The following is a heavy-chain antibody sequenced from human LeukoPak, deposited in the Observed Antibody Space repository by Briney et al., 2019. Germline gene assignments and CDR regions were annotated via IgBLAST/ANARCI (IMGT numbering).Heavy chain of an antibody. J-gene: IGHJ6*03. D-gene: IGHD5-18*01. CDR1: GFTFSSYG. CDR3: ARVAGTAMVFFSAGIQAYYMDV. CDR2: ISGSGGST. V-gene: IGHV3-23*01. Sequence: PGGSLRLSCAASGFTFSSYGMSWVRQAPGKGLEWVSAISGSGGSTYYADSVKGRFTISRDNSKNTLYLQMNSLRAEDTAVYYCARVAGTAMVFFSAGIQAYYMDVWGKGTTVTVSS.